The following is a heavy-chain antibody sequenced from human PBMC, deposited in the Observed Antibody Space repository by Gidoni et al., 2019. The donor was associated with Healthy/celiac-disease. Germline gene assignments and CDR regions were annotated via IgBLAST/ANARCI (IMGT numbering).Heavy chain of an antibody. V-gene: IGHV3-23*01. CDR3: AKFEVATILEGRSY. Sequence: EVQLLESGGGLVQPGGSLRRSCAASGFTFSSYAMGWVRQAPGQGLEWVSAISGSGGSTYYADSVKGRFTISRDNSKNTLYLQMNSLRAEDTAVYYCAKFEVATILEGRSYWGQGTLVTVSS. J-gene: IGHJ4*02. CDR1: GFTFSSYA. D-gene: IGHD5-12*01. CDR2: ISGSGGST.